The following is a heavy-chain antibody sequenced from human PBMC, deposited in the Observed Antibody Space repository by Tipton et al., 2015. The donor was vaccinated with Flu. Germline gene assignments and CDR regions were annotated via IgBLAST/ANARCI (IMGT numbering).Heavy chain of an antibody. CDR3: ARSMGGTTDY. J-gene: IGHJ4*02. CDR2: AYYRGST. CDR1: GDSISSSSYY. Sequence: LRLSCTVSGDSISSSSYYWGWIRQPPGKGLEWIGNAYYRGSTYYNPSLKSRVTISLDTSKNQFSLKLSSVTAADTAVYYCARSMGGTTDYWGQGTLVTVSS. V-gene: IGHV4-39*01. D-gene: IGHD1-26*01.